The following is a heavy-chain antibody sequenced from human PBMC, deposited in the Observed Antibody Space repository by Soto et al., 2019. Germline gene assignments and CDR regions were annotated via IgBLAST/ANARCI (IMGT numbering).Heavy chain of an antibody. CDR3: ARAPSIAARGWFDP. Sequence: SETLSLTCAVSGYSISSGYYWGWIRQPPGKGLEWIGSIYHSGSTYYNPSLKSRVTISVDTSKNQFSLKLSSVTAADTAVYYCARAPSIAARGWFDPWGQGTLVTVS. CDR2: IYHSGST. V-gene: IGHV4-38-2*01. J-gene: IGHJ5*02. CDR1: GYSISSGYY. D-gene: IGHD6-6*01.